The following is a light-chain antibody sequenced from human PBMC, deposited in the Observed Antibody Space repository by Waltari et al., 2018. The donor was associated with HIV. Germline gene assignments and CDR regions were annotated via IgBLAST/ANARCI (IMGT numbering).Light chain of an antibody. CDR2: EVN. J-gene: IGLJ3*02. Sequence: QSALTQPASVSGSPGQSITISCTGPSSDVGSYYLVSWYQQHPGKAPKLMIYEVNNRPSGVSNRFSGSKSGNTASLTISGLQAEDEADFYCCSYAGSSTLVFGGGTKLTVL. CDR1: SSDVGSYYL. CDR3: CSYAGSSTLV. V-gene: IGLV2-23*02.